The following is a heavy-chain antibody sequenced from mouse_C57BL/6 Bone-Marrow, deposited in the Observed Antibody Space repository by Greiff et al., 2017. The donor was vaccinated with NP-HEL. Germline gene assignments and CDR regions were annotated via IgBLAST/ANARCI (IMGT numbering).Heavy chain of an antibody. CDR3: ARVPSSTTAPYYGRDY. J-gene: IGHJ4*01. Sequence: VQLQQSGAELVRPGSSVKLSCKASGYTFTSYWMHWVKQRPIQGLDWIGNIDPSDSETHYNQKFKDKATLTVDKSSSTAYMQLSSLTSECSAVYYCARVPSSTTAPYYGRDYWGQGTSVTVSS. CDR1: GYTFTSYW. CDR2: IDPSDSET. V-gene: IGHV1-52*01. D-gene: IGHD1-2*01.